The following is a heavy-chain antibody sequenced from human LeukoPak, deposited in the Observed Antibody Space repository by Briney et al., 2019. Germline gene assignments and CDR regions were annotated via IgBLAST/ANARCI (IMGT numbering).Heavy chain of an antibody. D-gene: IGHD3-3*01. CDR3: ARHVRFLEYMDV. CDR2: MNPNSGNT. Sequence: ASVKVSCXASGYTFTSYDINWVRQATGQGLEWMGWMNPNSGNTGYAQKFQGRVTMTRNTSISTAYMELSSLRSEDTAVYYCARHVRFLEYMDVWGKGTTVTVSS. V-gene: IGHV1-8*01. CDR1: GYTFTSYD. J-gene: IGHJ6*03.